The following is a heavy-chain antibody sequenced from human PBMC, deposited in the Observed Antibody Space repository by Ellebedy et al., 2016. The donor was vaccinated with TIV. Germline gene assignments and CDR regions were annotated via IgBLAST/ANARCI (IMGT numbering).Heavy chain of an antibody. D-gene: IGHD4-17*01. CDR3: ARWPSGDAPLDY. CDR2: ISGSGSST. Sequence: GGSLRLSCAASGFTFSTYAMSWVRQAPGKGLEWVSAISGSGSSTYYADSVKGRFTISRDNSKNTLYLPMNSLRVEDTAVYYCARWPSGDAPLDYWGQGTLVTVSS. CDR1: GFTFSTYA. J-gene: IGHJ4*02. V-gene: IGHV3-23*01.